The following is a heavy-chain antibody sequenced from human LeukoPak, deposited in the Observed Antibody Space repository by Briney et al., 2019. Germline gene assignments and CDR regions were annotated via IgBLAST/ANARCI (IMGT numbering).Heavy chain of an antibody. J-gene: IGHJ6*03. CDR1: GFTFSNYW. D-gene: IGHD3-16*01. CDR3: ANGAFRLYYIDV. Sequence: GGSLRLSCAASGFTFSNYWMHWVRHAPGKGLVWVSRINTDGSSTNYADSVKGRFTISRDNAKNTVYLQMNSLRAEDTAVYYCANGAFRLYYIDVWGKGTTVTVSS. V-gene: IGHV3-74*01. CDR2: INTDGSST.